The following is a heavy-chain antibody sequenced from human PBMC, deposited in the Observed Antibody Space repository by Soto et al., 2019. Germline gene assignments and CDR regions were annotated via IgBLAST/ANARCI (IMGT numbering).Heavy chain of an antibody. V-gene: IGHV1-3*01. CDR1: GYSFTNND. D-gene: IGHD2-15*01. CDR2: IHAGNGNT. CDR3: ARGVAFLDY. J-gene: IGHJ4*02. Sequence: ASVKVSCKASGYSFTNNDVTWVRQAPGQGLEWMGWIHAGNGNTKYSQNFQGRVTISRDTSATTAYMELNSLRSEDTAVYYCARGVAFLDYWGQGTLVTVSS.